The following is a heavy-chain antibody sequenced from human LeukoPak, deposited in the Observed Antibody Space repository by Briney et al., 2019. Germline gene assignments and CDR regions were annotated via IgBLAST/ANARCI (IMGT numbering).Heavy chain of an antibody. V-gene: IGHV3-30-3*01. CDR2: ISYDGNNK. CDR3: ARDRGYCSGGSCYSGAFDI. Sequence: GRSLRLSCAASGFTFRNYAMHWVRQAPGKGLEWVAVISYDGNNKYYADSVKGRFTISRDNSKNTLYLQMNSLRAEDTAVYYCARDRGYCSGGSCYSGAFDIWGQGTMVTVSS. CDR1: GFTFRNYA. J-gene: IGHJ3*02. D-gene: IGHD2-15*01.